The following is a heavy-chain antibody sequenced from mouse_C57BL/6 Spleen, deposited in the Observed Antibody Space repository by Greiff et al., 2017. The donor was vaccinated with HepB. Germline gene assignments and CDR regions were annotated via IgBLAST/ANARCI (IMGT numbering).Heavy chain of an antibody. J-gene: IGHJ4*01. CDR3: ARPDYGYAMDY. CDR2: ISSGSSTI. D-gene: IGHD2-4*01. CDR1: GFTFSDYG. V-gene: IGHV5-17*01. Sequence: EVKLMESGGGLVKPGGSLKLSCAASGFTFSDYGMHWVRQAPEKGLGWVAYISSGSSTIYYADTVKGRFTISRDNAKNTLFLQMTSLRSEDTAMYYCARPDYGYAMDYWGQGTSVTVSS.